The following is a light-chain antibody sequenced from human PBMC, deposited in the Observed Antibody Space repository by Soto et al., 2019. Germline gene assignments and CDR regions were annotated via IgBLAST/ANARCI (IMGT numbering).Light chain of an antibody. V-gene: IGKV3-20*01. CDR1: QSVSSSY. Sequence: EIVLTQSPGTLSLSPGERATLSGRASQSVSSSYLAWYQQKPGQAPKLLIFGASSRATDIPDRFSGSGSGTDFTLTISRLEPEDFAVYYCQQFGSSSYTFGQGTKLQIK. CDR3: QQFGSSSYT. J-gene: IGKJ2*01. CDR2: GAS.